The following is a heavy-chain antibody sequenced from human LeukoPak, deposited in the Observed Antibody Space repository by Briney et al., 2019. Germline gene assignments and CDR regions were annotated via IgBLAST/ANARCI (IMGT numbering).Heavy chain of an antibody. J-gene: IGHJ4*02. CDR1: GYTFTGYY. V-gene: IGHV1-2*02. D-gene: IGHD3-10*01. Sequence: ASVKVSCKASGYTFTGYYMHWVRQAPGQGLEWMGWINPNSGGTNYAQKFQGRVTMTRDTSISTAYMELSRLRSDDTAVYYCARVPRVRGHYYFDYWGQGTLVTVSS. CDR3: ARVPRVRGHYYFDY. CDR2: INPNSGGT.